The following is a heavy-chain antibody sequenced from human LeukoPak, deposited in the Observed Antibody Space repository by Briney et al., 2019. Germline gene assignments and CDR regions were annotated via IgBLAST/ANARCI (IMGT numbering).Heavy chain of an antibody. J-gene: IGHJ3*02. D-gene: IGHD2/OR15-2a*01. CDR2: IKQDGSEK. V-gene: IGHV3-7*01. CDR1: GFTFSSYW. Sequence: GGSLRLSCAASGFTFSSYWMSWVRQAPGKGLEWVANIKQDGSEKYYVDSVKGRFTISRDNAKNSLYLQMNSLRAEDTAVYYCAGDFSLFAFDIWGQGTMVTVSS. CDR3: AGDFSLFAFDI.